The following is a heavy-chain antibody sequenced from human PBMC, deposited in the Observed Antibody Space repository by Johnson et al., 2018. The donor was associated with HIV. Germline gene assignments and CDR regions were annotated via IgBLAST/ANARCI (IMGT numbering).Heavy chain of an antibody. CDR2: ISFDGNLK. CDR1: GLSFSNFG. J-gene: IGHJ3*02. CDR3: ARDPFGALDGDAFDI. V-gene: IGHV3-33*08. Sequence: QVQLVESGGGVVQPGKSLTLSCVGSGLSFSNFGIHWVRQAPGKGPEWVAVISFDGNLKKYADYVKGRFTISRDNSKNTLYLQMNSLRAEDTAVNYCARDPFGALDGDAFDIWGQGTMVTVSS. D-gene: IGHD3-10*01.